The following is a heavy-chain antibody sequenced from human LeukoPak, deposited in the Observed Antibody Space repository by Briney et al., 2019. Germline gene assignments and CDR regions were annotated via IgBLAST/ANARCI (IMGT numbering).Heavy chain of an antibody. CDR2: IYYSGNV. J-gene: IGHJ4*02. Sequence: SETLSLTCTVSGGSITSSSYYWGWIRQPPGKGLECIGSIYYSGNVYYTPSLESRVTISVDTSKNQFSLKLSSVTAADTAVYYCARHRRSVDYWGQGTLVTVSS. V-gene: IGHV4-39*01. CDR3: ARHRRSVDY. D-gene: IGHD3-3*01. CDR1: GGSITSSSYY.